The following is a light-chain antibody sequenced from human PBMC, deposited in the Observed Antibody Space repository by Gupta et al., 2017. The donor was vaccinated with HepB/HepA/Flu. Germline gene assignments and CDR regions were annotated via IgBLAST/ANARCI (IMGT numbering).Light chain of an antibody. CDR1: SSNIGAGYD. V-gene: IGLV1-40*01. CDR2: GNS. CDR3: QSYDSSLSGSV. Sequence: QSVLTPPPPVSRAPGQRVTISRTGSSSNIGAGYDVHWYQQLPGTAPKLLIYGNSNRPSGVPDRFSGSKSGTSASLAITGLQAEDEADYYCQSYDSSLSGSVFGGGTKLTVL. J-gene: IGLJ3*02.